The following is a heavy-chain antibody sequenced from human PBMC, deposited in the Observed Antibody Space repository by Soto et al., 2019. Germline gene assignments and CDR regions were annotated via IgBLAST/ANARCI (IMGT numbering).Heavy chain of an antibody. J-gene: IGHJ4*02. CDR3: ARQEAVPGTPFDS. CDR2: VYFSGST. V-gene: IGHV4-59*01. CDR1: GGSINGYY. Sequence: QVHLQESGPGLVKPSETLSLTCTVSGGSINGYYWNWIRQPPGKGLEWLGYVYFSGSTHYNPSLKTRLTISADTSKKQFSLKLSSVTAADTAVYFCARQEAVPGTPFDSWGQGTLVSVSS. D-gene: IGHD6-19*01.